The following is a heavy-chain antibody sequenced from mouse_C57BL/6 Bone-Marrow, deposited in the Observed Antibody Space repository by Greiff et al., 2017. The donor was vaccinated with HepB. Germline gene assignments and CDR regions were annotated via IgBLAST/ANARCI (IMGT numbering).Heavy chain of an antibody. Sequence: DVMLVESGGGLVKPGGSLKLSCAASGFTFSDYGMHWVRQAPETGLEWVAYISSGSSTIYYADTVKGRFTISRDNAKNTLFLQMTSLRSEDTAMYCCARPLITTVVATGFDYWGQGTTLTVSS. V-gene: IGHV5-17*01. J-gene: IGHJ2*01. D-gene: IGHD1-1*01. CDR1: GFTFSDYG. CDR3: ARPLITTVVATGFDY. CDR2: ISSGSSTI.